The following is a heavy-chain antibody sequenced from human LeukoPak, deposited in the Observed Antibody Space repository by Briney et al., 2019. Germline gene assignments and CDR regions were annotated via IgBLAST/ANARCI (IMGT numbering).Heavy chain of an antibody. CDR2: IYYSGGT. CDR1: GGSISSYY. D-gene: IGHD5-18*01. Sequence: SESLSLTCAVSGGSISSYYWSWIRQPPGKGLEWIGYIYYSGGTNYNPSLKSRVTISVDTSKNQFSLKLSCMTAADTAVYYCARVRRGYSYGVTYYGMDVWGQGTTVTVSS. V-gene: IGHV4-59*01. CDR3: ARVRRGYSYGVTYYGMDV. J-gene: IGHJ6*02.